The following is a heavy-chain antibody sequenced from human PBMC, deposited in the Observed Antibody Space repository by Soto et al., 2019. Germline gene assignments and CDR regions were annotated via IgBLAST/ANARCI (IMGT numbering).Heavy chain of an antibody. CDR1: GYTFTGYY. CDR3: ARELAAAGTYYYYGMDV. J-gene: IGHJ6*02. Sequence: AASVKVSCKASGYTFTGYYMHWVRQAPGQGLEWMGWINPNSGGTNYAQKFQGRVTMTRDTSISTAYMELSRLRSDDTAVYYCARELAAAGTYYYYGMDVWGQGTTVTVSS. D-gene: IGHD6-13*01. V-gene: IGHV1-2*02. CDR2: INPNSGGT.